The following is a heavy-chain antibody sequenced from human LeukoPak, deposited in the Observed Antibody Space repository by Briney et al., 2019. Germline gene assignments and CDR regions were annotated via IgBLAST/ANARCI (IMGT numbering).Heavy chain of an antibody. CDR2: IYYSGST. V-gene: IGHV4-59*08. D-gene: IGHD4-23*01. J-gene: IGHJ3*02. CDR3: ARRRYGGNWDAFDI. Sequence: SETLSLTCTVSGGSISSYYWSWIRQPPGKGLEWSGFIYYSGSTNYNPSLKSRVTISVDTSKNQFSLKLSSVTAPDTAVYYGARRRYGGNWDAFDIWGQGTMVTVSS. CDR1: GGSISSYY.